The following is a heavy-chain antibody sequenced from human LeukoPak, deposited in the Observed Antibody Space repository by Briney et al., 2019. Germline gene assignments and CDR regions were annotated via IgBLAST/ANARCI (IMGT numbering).Heavy chain of an antibody. Sequence: SETLSLTCTVSGGSISSSYYYWGWIRQPPGTGLEWIGTMYNSGSTDYNPSLESRVTISVDTSKNQFSLKLSSVTAADTAVYYCASRKLGNDYWGQGTLVTVSS. V-gene: IGHV4-39*07. CDR2: MYNSGST. D-gene: IGHD7-27*01. J-gene: IGHJ4*02. CDR3: ASRKLGNDY. CDR1: GGSISSSYYY.